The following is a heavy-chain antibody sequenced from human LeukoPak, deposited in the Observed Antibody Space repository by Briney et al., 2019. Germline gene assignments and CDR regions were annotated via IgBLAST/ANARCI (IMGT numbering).Heavy chain of an antibody. J-gene: IGHJ4*02. CDR1: GFTFSSYG. D-gene: IGHD3-10*01. Sequence: GGSLRLSCAASGFTFSSYGMHWVRQAPGKGLEWVAVISYDGSKKYYGDSVKGRFTISRDNSKNTLYLQMNSLRAEDTAVYYCAKGLDYYGSGRPIDYWGQGTLVTVSS. CDR3: AKGLDYYGSGRPIDY. V-gene: IGHV3-33*05. CDR2: ISYDGSKK.